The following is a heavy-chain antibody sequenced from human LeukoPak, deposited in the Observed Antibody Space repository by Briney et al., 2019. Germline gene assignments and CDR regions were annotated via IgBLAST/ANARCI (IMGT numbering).Heavy chain of an antibody. CDR1: GGSISSDGYS. D-gene: IGHD3-10*01. Sequence: SQTLSLTCAVSGGSISSDGYSWSWIRQPPGKGLEWIGYIYHSGSTYYNPSLKSRVTISVDRSKNQFYLKLSSVTAADTAVYYCASSSMVRGVNPFDYWGQGTLVTVSS. J-gene: IGHJ4*02. CDR3: ASSSMVRGVNPFDY. V-gene: IGHV4-30-2*01. CDR2: IYHSGST.